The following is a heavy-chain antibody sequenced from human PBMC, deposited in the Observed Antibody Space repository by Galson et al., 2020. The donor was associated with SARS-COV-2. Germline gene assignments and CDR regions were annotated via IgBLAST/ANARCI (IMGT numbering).Heavy chain of an antibody. J-gene: IGHJ5*01. CDR1: GFTLKNYW. CDR3: ARESVTGAFLEWYYWLDP. CDR2: MSGDGSAT. Sequence: PGGSLRLSCAVSGFTLKNYWMHWVRQAPGKGLVWVARMSGDGSATHYADSVKGRFIISRDNNKNTFYLQMNSLRDDDTATYYCARESVTGAFLEWYYWLDPWGQGTLVTVSS. D-gene: IGHD3-3*02. V-gene: IGHV3-74*01.